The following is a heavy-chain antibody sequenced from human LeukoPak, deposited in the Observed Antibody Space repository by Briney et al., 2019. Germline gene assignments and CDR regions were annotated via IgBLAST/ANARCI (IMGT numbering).Heavy chain of an antibody. V-gene: IGHV1-18*01. CDR2: ISAYNGNT. CDR1: GYTFTSYG. Sequence: GASVKVSCTASGYTFTSYGISWVRQAPGQGLEWMGWISAYNGNTNYAQKPQGRVTMTTDTSTSTAYVELRSLRSDDTAVYYCARQRGYDFWSGYYRYFDYWGQGTLVTVSS. CDR3: ARQRGYDFWSGYYRYFDY. D-gene: IGHD3-3*01. J-gene: IGHJ4*02.